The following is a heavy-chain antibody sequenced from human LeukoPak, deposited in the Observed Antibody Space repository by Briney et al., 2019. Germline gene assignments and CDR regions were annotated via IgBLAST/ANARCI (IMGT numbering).Heavy chain of an antibody. CDR2: VYSGVIT. Sequence: PGGSLRLSCAASGLTVSSNYMRWVRQAAGKGREWVSFVYSGVITYYAASVTGRLTTSRDHSKNTLYLQMTSLRAEHTAVYYCARDCGLPCGSGSRGDAFDIWGQGTMVTVSS. V-gene: IGHV3-53*01. CDR3: ARDCGLPCGSGSRGDAFDI. CDR1: GLTVSSNY. J-gene: IGHJ3*02. D-gene: IGHD3-10*01.